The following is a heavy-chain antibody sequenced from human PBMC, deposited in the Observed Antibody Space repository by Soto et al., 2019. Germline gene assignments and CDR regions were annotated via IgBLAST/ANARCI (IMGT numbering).Heavy chain of an antibody. CDR2: ISDDGNNK. V-gene: IGHV3-30-3*01. D-gene: IGHD3-16*02. J-gene: IGHJ4*02. CDR3: TRDDEDGSDCYRGY. Sequence: QVQLVESGGGVVQPGRSLRLSCAASGFTFSRYTMHWVHQAPGKGLEWMAFISDDGNNKYYADSVKGQFTISRDNSKNTLYLLMNSLRTEDTAVYYCTRDDEDGSDCYRGYWGQGTLVTVSS. CDR1: GFTFSRYT.